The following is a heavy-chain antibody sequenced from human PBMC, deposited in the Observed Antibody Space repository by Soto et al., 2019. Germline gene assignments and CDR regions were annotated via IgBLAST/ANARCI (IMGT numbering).Heavy chain of an antibody. CDR1: GYTFTGYY. V-gene: IGHV1-2*04. Sequence: GASVKVSCKASGYTFTGYYMHWVLQAPGQGLEWMGWINPNSGGTNYAQKFQGWVTMTRDTSISTAYMELSRLRSDDTAVYYCARDRGYCSSTSCYMDAFDIWGQGTMVTVSS. CDR3: ARDRGYCSSTSCYMDAFDI. CDR2: INPNSGGT. J-gene: IGHJ3*02. D-gene: IGHD2-2*02.